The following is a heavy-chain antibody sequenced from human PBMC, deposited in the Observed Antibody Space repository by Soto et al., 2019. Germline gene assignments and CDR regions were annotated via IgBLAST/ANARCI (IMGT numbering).Heavy chain of an antibody. J-gene: IGHJ6*02. CDR1: GGTFSSYA. CDR2: IIPIFGTA. V-gene: IGHV1-69*06. Sequence: RASVKVSCKASGGTFSSYAISWVRQAPGQGLEWMGGIIPIFGTANYAQKFQGRVTITADKSTSTAYMELSSLRSEDTAVYYCARGGTIFGVVDNYGMDVWGQGTTVTVSS. D-gene: IGHD3-3*01. CDR3: ARGGTIFGVVDNYGMDV.